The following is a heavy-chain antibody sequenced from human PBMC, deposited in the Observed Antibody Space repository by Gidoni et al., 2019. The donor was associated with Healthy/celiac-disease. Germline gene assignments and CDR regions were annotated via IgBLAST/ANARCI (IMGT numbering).Heavy chain of an antibody. CDR3: ARGFVTTVIP. Sequence: QVQLVQSGAEVKKPVASVKVSCRASGYTFTSYDSNWVRQAPGQGLEWMGWMNPNSGNTGDAQKFQGRVTMTRNTSRSTAYMELSSLRSEDTAVYYCARGFVTTVIPWGQGTLVTVSS. CDR2: MNPNSGNT. D-gene: IGHD4-17*01. J-gene: IGHJ5*02. CDR1: GYTFTSYD. V-gene: IGHV1-8*01.